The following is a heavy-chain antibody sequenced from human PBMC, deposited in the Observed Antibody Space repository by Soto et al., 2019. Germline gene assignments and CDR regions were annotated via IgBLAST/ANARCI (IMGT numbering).Heavy chain of an antibody. CDR1: GDTFSSYA. CDR2: IIPMFGTA. Sequence: SVKVSCKASGDTFSSYAINWGRQAPGQGLEWMGGIIPMFGTANYAQKFKGRVTITAGESTSTVYMELSSLRSEDTAVYYCARVGPAHYYDSSGYYSPLDYWGQGTLVTVSS. J-gene: IGHJ4*02. CDR3: ARVGPAHYYDSSGYYSPLDY. D-gene: IGHD3-22*01. V-gene: IGHV1-69*13.